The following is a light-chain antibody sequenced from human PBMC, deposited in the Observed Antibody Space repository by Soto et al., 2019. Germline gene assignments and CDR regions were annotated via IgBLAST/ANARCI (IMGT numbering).Light chain of an antibody. J-gene: IGLJ2*01. Sequence: QSALTQPASVSGSPGQSIAISFTGSSSDVGGYNYVSWYQQHSGKAPKLMIYDVSNRPSGVSDRFSGSKSGNTASLTISWLQAEDEAEYYCSSYTSSSTVIVGGGTKLTVL. CDR1: SSDVGGYNY. V-gene: IGLV2-14*01. CDR2: DVS. CDR3: SSYTSSSTVI.